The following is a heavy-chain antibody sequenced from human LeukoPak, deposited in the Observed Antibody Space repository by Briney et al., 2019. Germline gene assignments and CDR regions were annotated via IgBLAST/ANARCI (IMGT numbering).Heavy chain of an antibody. CDR1: GFTFSDYY. CDR3: ARDLSYFSSSCAGY. Sequence: GGSLRLSCVVSGFTFSDYYMNWIRQAPGKGLEWLSYISGSSSHILYADSVKGRFTISRDNSKNTLYLQMNSLRAEDTAVYYCARDLSYFSSSCAGYWGQGTLVTVSS. D-gene: IGHD6-13*01. J-gene: IGHJ4*02. V-gene: IGHV3-11*06. CDR2: ISGSSSHI.